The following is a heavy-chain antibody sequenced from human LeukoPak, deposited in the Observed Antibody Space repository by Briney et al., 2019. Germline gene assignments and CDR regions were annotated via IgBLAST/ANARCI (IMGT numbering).Heavy chain of an antibody. D-gene: IGHD5-24*01. CDR3: AREGLRNVHNPLGY. Sequence: SETLSLTCAVYGGTLSVYYWSWIRQPPGKGLEWIGEIKERERTNYNPSLKSRVTISIDTSKNHFSLKLSSVTAADTAVYYCAREGLRNVHNPLGYWGQGTLVTVAP. CDR2: IKERERT. V-gene: IGHV4-34*01. CDR1: GGTLSVYY. J-gene: IGHJ4*02.